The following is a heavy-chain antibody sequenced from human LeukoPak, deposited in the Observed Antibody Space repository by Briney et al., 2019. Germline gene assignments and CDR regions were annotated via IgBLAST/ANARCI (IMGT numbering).Heavy chain of an antibody. J-gene: IGHJ3*02. V-gene: IGHV1-2*06. CDR2: INPNSGGT. Sequence: ASVTVSCKASGYTFTGYYMHWVRQAPGQGLEWMGRINPNSGGTNYAQKFQGRVTMTRDTSISTAYMELSRLRSDDTAVYYCARDRGYCSGGSCYSSFDIWGQGTMVTVSS. CDR3: ARDRGYCSGGSCYSSFDI. CDR1: GYTFTGYY. D-gene: IGHD2-15*01.